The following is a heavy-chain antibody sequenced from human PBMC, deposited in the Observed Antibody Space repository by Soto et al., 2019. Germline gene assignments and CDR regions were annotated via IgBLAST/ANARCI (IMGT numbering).Heavy chain of an antibody. CDR1: GFTFRSYG. D-gene: IGHD2-21*02. J-gene: IGHJ6*02. CDR2: ISYDGSNK. Sequence: QVQLVESGGGVVQPGRSLRLSCAASGFTFRSYGMHWVRQAPGKGLEWVAFISYDGSNKYYADSVKGRFTISRDNSKNMLYLQMNSLRAEDTAVYYFAKDKGRSDWTSMDVWGQGTTVTVSS. V-gene: IGHV3-30*18. CDR3: AKDKGRSDWTSMDV.